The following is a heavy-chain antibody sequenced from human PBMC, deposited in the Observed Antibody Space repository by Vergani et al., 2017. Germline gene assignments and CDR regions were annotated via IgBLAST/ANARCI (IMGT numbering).Heavy chain of an antibody. CDR2: INHSGST. Sequence: QVQLQQWGAGLLKPSETLSLTCAVYGGSFSGYYWSWIRQPPGKGLEWIGEINHSGSTNYNPSLKSRVTISVDTSKNQFSLKLSSVTAADTAVYYCSVRFVPYYGMDVWGQGTTVTVSS. V-gene: IGHV4-34*01. D-gene: IGHD3-16*01. CDR3: SVRFVPYYGMDV. CDR1: GGSFSGYY. J-gene: IGHJ6*02.